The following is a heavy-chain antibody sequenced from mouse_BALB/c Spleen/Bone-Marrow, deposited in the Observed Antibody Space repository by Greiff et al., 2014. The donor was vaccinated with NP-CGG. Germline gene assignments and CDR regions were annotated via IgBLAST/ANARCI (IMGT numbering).Heavy chain of an antibody. CDR3: AIYYYGSSGFAY. CDR1: GFNIKDTY. J-gene: IGHJ3*01. CDR2: IDPANGNT. V-gene: IGHV14-3*02. D-gene: IGHD1-1*01. Sequence: VHVKQSGAELVKPGASVKLSCPASGFNIKDTYMHWVKQRPEQGLEWIGRIDPANGNTKYDPKFQGKATITADTSSNTAYLQLSSLTSEDTAVYYCAIYYYGSSGFAYWGQGTLVTVSA.